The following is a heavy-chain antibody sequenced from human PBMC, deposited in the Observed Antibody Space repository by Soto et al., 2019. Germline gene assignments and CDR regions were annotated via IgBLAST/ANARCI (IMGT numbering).Heavy chain of an antibody. CDR2: MNPNSGNT. V-gene: IGHV1-8*01. D-gene: IGHD2-15*01. J-gene: IGHJ4*02. CDR1: GYTFTSYD. CDR3: ARLGYCSGGSCYPAY. Sequence: QVQLVQSGAEVKKPGASVKVSCKASGYTFTSYDINWVRQATGQGLEWMGWMNPNSGNTGYAQKFQGRGTMTRNTSISTAYMELSSLRSEDTAVYYCARLGYCSGGSCYPAYWGQGTLVNVSS.